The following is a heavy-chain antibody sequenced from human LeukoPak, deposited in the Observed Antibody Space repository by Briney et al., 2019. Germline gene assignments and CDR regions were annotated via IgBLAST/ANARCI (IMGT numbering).Heavy chain of an antibody. CDR1: GDSVSSNSAA. CDR3: AREDIVVVVPAAIGGYYYYYGMDV. Sequence: SQTLSLTCAISGDSVSSNSAAWNWIRQSPSRGLEWLGRTYYRSKWYNDYAVSVKSRITINPDTSKNQFSLQLNSVTPEDTAVYYCAREDIVVVVPAAIGGYYYYYGMDVWGQGTTVTVSS. CDR2: TYYRSKWYN. V-gene: IGHV6-1*01. J-gene: IGHJ6*02. D-gene: IGHD2-2*02.